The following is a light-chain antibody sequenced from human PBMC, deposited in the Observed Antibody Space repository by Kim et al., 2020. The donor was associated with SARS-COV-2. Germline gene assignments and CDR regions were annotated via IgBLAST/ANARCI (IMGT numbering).Light chain of an antibody. CDR3: QQYNFYPQT. CDR1: QTISSW. CDR2: RAT. J-gene: IGKJ2*01. Sequence: DIQMTQSPSTLSTSVGDRVTITCRASQTISSWLAWYRQKPGKAPKLLIYRATYLQPGVPSRFSGSESGTEFTLTISSLQPDDFATYYCQQYNFYPQTFGQGTKLEI. V-gene: IGKV1-5*03.